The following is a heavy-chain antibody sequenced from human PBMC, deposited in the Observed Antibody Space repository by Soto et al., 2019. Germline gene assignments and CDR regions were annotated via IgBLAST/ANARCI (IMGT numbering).Heavy chain of an antibody. D-gene: IGHD2-21*02. CDR3: ARDLAGRYCGRDCPNGMDV. CDR2: ISSNGGST. V-gene: IGHV3-64*04. Sequence: PGGSLRLSCSASGFTFSSYAMHWVRQAPGKGLEYVSAISSNGGSTYYADSVKGRLTISRDNSKNTLYLEMHSLRGEDTAVYYCARDLAGRYCGRDCPNGMDVWGPGTTVTVSS. J-gene: IGHJ6*02. CDR1: GFTFSSYA.